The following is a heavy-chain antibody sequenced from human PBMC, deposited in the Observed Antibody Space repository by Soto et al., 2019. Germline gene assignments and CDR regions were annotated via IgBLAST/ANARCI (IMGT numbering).Heavy chain of an antibody. CDR3: AVAVAVAVDRGYFDL. J-gene: IGHJ2*01. Sequence: GGSLRLSCAASGFTFSSYAMSWVRQAPGKGLEWVSAISGSGGSTYYADSVKGRFTISRDNSKNTLYLQMNSLRAEDTAVYYCAVAVAVAVDRGYFDLWGRGTLVTVSS. D-gene: IGHD6-19*01. CDR1: GFTFSSYA. V-gene: IGHV3-23*01. CDR2: ISGSGGST.